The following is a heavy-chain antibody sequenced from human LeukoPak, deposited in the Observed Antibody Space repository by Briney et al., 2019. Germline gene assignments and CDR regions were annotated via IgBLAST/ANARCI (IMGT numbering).Heavy chain of an antibody. CDR2: ISGSSSYI. D-gene: IGHD5-12*01. V-gene: IGHV3-21*01. J-gene: IGHJ3*02. CDR1: GFTFSSYS. CDR3: ASSGYEYNDAFDI. Sequence: GRSLRLSCAASGFTFSSYSMNWVRQAPGKGLEWVSSISGSSSYIYYADSVKGRFTISRDNAKNSLYLQMNSLRAEDTAVYYCASSGYEYNDAFDIWGQGTMVTVSS.